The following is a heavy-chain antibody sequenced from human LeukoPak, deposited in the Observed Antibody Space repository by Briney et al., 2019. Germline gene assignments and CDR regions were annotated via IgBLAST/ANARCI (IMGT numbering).Heavy chain of an antibody. D-gene: IGHD3-22*01. CDR2: INHSGST. Sequence: SETLSLTCAVYGGSFSGYYWSWIRQPPGKGLEWIGEINHSGSTNYNPSLKSRVTISVDTSKNQFSLKLSSVTAADTAVYYCARRDDSRGDWFDPWGHGTLVTVSS. J-gene: IGHJ5*02. CDR3: ARRDDSRGDWFDP. V-gene: IGHV4-34*01. CDR1: GGSFSGYY.